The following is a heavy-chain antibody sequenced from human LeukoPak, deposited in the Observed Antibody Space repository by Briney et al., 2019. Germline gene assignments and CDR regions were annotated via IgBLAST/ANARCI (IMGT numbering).Heavy chain of an antibody. CDR3: ARGAYFWSGYPLDY. CDR2: INHSGST. V-gene: IGHV4-34*01. D-gene: IGHD3-3*01. CDR1: DGSFSGYY. Sequence: SETLSLTCAVYDGSFSGYYWSWIRQPPGKGLEWIGEINHSGSTNYNPSLKSRVTISVDTSKNQFSLKLSSVTAADTAVYYCARGAYFWSGYPLDYWGQGTLVTVSS. J-gene: IGHJ4*02.